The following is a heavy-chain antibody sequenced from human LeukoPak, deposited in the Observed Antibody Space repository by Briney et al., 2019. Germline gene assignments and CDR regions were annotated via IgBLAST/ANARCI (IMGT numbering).Heavy chain of an antibody. D-gene: IGHD3-22*01. Sequence: NPSETLSLTCTVSGGSISSSSYYWGWIRQPPGKGLEWIGSIYYSGSTYYNPSLKSRVTISVDTSKNQFSLKLSSVTAADTAVYYRARRMRYTMIVVDLWGQGTLVTVSS. V-gene: IGHV4-39*01. CDR1: GGSISSSSYY. CDR2: IYYSGST. J-gene: IGHJ5*02. CDR3: ARRMRYTMIVVDL.